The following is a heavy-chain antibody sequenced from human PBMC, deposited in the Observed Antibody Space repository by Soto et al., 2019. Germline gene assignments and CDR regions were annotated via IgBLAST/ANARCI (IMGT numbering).Heavy chain of an antibody. D-gene: IGHD6-13*01. V-gene: IGHV3-23*01. CDR3: AKVPRYGSSWYSGMDV. CDR1: GFSFSSLV. CDR2: ITDSGGST. Sequence: PGGSLRLSCAASGFSFSSLVMSWVPQAPGKGLEWVSTITDSGGSTYYAVSGKGRFTISRDNSKNTLYLQMNSLRVEDAAVYYCAKVPRYGSSWYSGMDVWGQGTTVTVSS. J-gene: IGHJ6*02.